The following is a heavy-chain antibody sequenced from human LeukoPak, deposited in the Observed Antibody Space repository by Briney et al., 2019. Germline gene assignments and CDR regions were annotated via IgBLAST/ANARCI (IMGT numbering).Heavy chain of an antibody. Sequence: ASVKVSCKASGGTFSSYAISWVRQAPGQGLEWMGGIIPIFGTANYAQKFQGRVTITADKSTSTAYIELSSLRSEDTAVYYCARGYSYGSSSFDYWGQGTLVTVSS. J-gene: IGHJ4*02. CDR3: ARGYSYGSSSFDY. CDR2: IIPIFGTA. D-gene: IGHD5-18*01. CDR1: GGTFSSYA. V-gene: IGHV1-69*06.